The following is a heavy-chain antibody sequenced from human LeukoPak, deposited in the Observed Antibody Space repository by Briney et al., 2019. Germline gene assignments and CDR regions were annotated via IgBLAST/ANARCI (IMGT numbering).Heavy chain of an antibody. V-gene: IGHV3-30*02. CDR2: VCVDGDNK. J-gene: IGHJ6*03. D-gene: IGHD1-1*01. Sequence: GGPLRLSCDPSGFTFWKYVMLCAPHAPGRGGVGVSFVCVDGDNKYYADSVKSRFTISRDNSKKTLYLQMCARRAADAAAYYCAKDKELYNTIITYYYFMGVWGKGTPVTVSS. CDR3: AKDKELYNTIITYYYFMGV. CDR1: GFTFWKYV.